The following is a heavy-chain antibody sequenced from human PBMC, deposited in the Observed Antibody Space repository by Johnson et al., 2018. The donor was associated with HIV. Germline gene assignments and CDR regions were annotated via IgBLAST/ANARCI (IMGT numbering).Heavy chain of an antibody. D-gene: IGHD2-2*01. Sequence: QVQLVESGGGLVQPGRSLRLSCAASEFTFSNYGMHWVRQAPGKGLEWVAVISYDGSNKYYADSVKGRFTISIDNSKNTLYLQMNSLRAEDTAVYYCARERYCSSTSCYFSRPPDAFDIWGQGTMVTVSA. CDR3: ARERYCSSTSCYFSRPPDAFDI. V-gene: IGHV3-30*03. J-gene: IGHJ3*02. CDR1: EFTFSNYG. CDR2: ISYDGSNK.